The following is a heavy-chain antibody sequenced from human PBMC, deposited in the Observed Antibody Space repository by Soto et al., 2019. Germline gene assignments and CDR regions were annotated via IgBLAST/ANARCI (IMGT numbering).Heavy chain of an antibody. D-gene: IGHD3-10*02. Sequence: EVQLVESGGGLVKPGGSLRLSCAASGFTFSSYSMNWVRQAPGKGLEWVSSISSSSSYIYYADSVKGRFTISRDNAKNSLYLQMNSLRAEDTAMYYCVRVALFVELCSIDWGQGTLVTVSS. V-gene: IGHV3-21*03. J-gene: IGHJ4*02. CDR2: ISSSSSYI. CDR1: GFTFSSYS. CDR3: VRVALFVELCSID.